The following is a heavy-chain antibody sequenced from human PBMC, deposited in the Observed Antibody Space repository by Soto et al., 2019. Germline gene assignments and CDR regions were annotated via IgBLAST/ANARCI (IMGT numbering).Heavy chain of an antibody. CDR2: IVHIFGTA. V-gene: IGHV1-69*01. J-gene: IGHJ6*02. CDR1: VGTFCLYA. Sequence: QVQLVQSGAEVKKRGSSVQVSCKASVGTFCLYAISWVRQVTGQGLESLGGIVHIFGTANYEQKLQGRVTMPAKYSTSTAHMEMRSLMSEVKAVNNCTTSETPGMPKWATYYYYGMDVWSQGTTFTVSS. D-gene: IGHD2-15*01. CDR3: TTSETPGMPKWATYYYYGMDV.